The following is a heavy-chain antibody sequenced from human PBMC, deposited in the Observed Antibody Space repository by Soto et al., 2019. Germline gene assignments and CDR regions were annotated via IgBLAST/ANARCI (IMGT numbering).Heavy chain of an antibody. CDR2: IYYSGST. CDR3: ARRGYSSSTTRYYYYYYMDV. D-gene: IGHD6-6*01. Sequence: QVQLQESGPGLVKPSETLSLTCTVSGGSISSYYWSWIRQPPGKGLEWIGYIYYSGSTNYNPSLKSRVTISVDTSKNQFSLKLSSVTAADTAVYYCARRGYSSSTTRYYYYYYMDVWGKGTTVTVSS. J-gene: IGHJ6*03. CDR1: GGSISSYY. V-gene: IGHV4-59*08.